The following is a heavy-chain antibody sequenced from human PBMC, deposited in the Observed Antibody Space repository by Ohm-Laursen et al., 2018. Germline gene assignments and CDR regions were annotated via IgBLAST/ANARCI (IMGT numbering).Heavy chain of an antibody. Sequence: GTLSLTCTVSGGSISNYYWSWIRQPPGKGLEWIGHINYSGNTNYNPSLKSRVTISADTSNNQFSLKLSSVTAADTAVYYCASRGHAFDIWGQGTMVTVSS. J-gene: IGHJ3*02. V-gene: IGHV4-59*01. CDR1: GGSISNYY. CDR3: ASRGHAFDI. CDR2: INYSGNT.